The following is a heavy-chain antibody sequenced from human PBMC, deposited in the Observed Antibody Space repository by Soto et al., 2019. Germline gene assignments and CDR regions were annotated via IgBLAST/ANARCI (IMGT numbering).Heavy chain of an antibody. CDR3: ARHAGSGSYYYYYYYMDV. Sequence: SETLSLTCTVSGGSISSSSYYWGWIRQPPGKGLEWIGSIYYSGSTYYNPSLKSRVTISVDTSKNHFSLKLSSVTAADTAVYYCARHAGSGSYYYYYYYMDVWGKGTTVTVSS. CDR1: GGSISSSSYY. V-gene: IGHV4-39*01. J-gene: IGHJ6*03. D-gene: IGHD3-10*01. CDR2: IYYSGST.